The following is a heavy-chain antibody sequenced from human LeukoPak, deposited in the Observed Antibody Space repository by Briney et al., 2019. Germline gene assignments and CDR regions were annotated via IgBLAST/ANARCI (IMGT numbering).Heavy chain of an antibody. CDR1: GFTFSSYA. CDR3: AKDGGLWVSAHWGDS. Sequence: GGSLRLSCAASGFTFSSYAMHWVRQAPGKGLEWVSGISASGGSTSYADSVRGRFTVSRDNSKNTLFLQMNSLRAEDTAVYYCAKDGGLWVSAHWGDSWGRGTLVTVSS. D-gene: IGHD7-27*01. V-gene: IGHV3-23*01. J-gene: IGHJ4*02. CDR2: ISASGGST.